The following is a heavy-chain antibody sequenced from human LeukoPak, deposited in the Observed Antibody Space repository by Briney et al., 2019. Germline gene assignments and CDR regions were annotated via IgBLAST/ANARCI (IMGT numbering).Heavy chain of an antibody. CDR3: AKGSVSVVVPAVIPYY. J-gene: IGHJ4*02. V-gene: IGHV3-23*01. Sequence: GGSLRLSCAASGFTFKNYAMSWARQAPGKGLEWVSGISGSGGSTYYADSVKGRFTISRDNSKNTLYLQMTSLRAEDTAVYYCAKGSVSVVVPAVIPYYWGQGTLVTVSS. D-gene: IGHD2-2*01. CDR2: ISGSGGST. CDR1: GFTFKNYA.